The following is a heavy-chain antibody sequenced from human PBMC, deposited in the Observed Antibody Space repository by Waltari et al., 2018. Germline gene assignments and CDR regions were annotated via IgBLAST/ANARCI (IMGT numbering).Heavy chain of an antibody. J-gene: IGHJ4*02. CDR3: ARDGLGSSHDY. D-gene: IGHD6-6*01. V-gene: IGHV3-74*01. Sequence: EVQLVESGGGLVQPGGSLRLSCAASGFSISGYWMHWVRQAPGKGLVWGSRIHSDGRSTSYADSVRGRFTISRDNAKNTVYLQMNRLRADDTAVYFCARDGLGSSHDYWGQGTLVTVSS. CDR1: GFSISGYW. CDR2: IHSDGRST.